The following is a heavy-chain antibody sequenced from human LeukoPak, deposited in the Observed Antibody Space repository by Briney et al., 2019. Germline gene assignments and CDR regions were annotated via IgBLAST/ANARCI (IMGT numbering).Heavy chain of an antibody. V-gene: IGHV3-23*01. J-gene: IGHJ4*02. Sequence: PGGSLRLSCAASGFTFNSYAMSWVRQAPGKGLEWVSGITNSGGNTYYADSVKGRFTISRDNSKSTLYLQMNSLRAEGTAVYYCAARTYGGNFMWGQGTLVTVSS. CDR3: AARTYGGNFM. CDR1: GFTFNSYA. D-gene: IGHD4-23*01. CDR2: ITNSGGNT.